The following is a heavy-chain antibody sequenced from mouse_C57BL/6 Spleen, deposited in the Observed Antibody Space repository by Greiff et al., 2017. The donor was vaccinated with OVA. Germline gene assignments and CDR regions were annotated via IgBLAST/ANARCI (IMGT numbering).Heavy chain of an antibody. CDR2: ILPGSGST. D-gene: IGHD1-1*01. J-gene: IGHJ4*01. CDR3: ARKEEYYGKGDYAMDY. Sequence: QVQLQQSGAELMKPGASVKLSCKATGYTFTGYWIEWVKQRPGHGLEWIGEILPGSGSTNYNEKFKGKATFTADTSSNTAYMQLSSLTTEDSAIYYCARKEEYYGKGDYAMDYWGQGTSVTVSS. CDR1: GYTFTGYW. V-gene: IGHV1-9*01.